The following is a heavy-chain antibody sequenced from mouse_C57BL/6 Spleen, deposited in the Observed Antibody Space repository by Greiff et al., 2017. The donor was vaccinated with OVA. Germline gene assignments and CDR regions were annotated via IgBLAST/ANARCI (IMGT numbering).Heavy chain of an antibody. Sequence: QVQLQQSGAELVKPGASVKLSCKASGYTFTEYTIHWVKQRSGQGLEWIGWFYPGSGSIKYNEKFKDKATLTADKSYSTVYMELSRLTSEDSAVYFCARHEEGYYSNSRGAMDYWGQGTSVTVSS. CDR3: ARHEEGYYSNSRGAMDY. V-gene: IGHV1-62-2*01. J-gene: IGHJ4*01. CDR2: FYPGSGSI. D-gene: IGHD2-5*01. CDR1: GYTFTEYT.